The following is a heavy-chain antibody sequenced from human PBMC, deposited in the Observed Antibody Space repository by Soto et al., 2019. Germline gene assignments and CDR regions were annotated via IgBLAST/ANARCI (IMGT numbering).Heavy chain of an antibody. J-gene: IGHJ4*02. CDR1: GYSFTTYH. CDR2: INPDGGGI. V-gene: IGHV1-46*01. Sequence: GASVKVSCKTSGYSFTTYHIHWVRQAPGQGLEWMGIINPDGGGITYAQKFQGRVFMTRDTSTSTVYMELRSLRSEDTAVYYCAREFAGREGLGFSCPDEWGQRFPVTGSS. CDR3: AREFAGREGLGFSCPDE. D-gene: IGHD5-12*01.